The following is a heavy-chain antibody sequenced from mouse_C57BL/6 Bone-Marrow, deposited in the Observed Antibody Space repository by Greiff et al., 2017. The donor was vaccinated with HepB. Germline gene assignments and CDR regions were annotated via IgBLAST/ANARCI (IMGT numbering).Heavy chain of an antibody. Sequence: EVHLVESGGDLVKPGGSLKLSCAASGFTFSSYGMSWVRQTPDKRLEWVATISSGGSYTYYPDSVKGRFTISRDNAKNTLYLQMSSLKSEDTAMYYCAGPYYSNYRHAMDYWGQGTSVTVSS. V-gene: IGHV5-6*01. CDR2: ISSGGSYT. CDR1: GFTFSSYG. D-gene: IGHD2-5*01. J-gene: IGHJ4*01. CDR3: AGPYYSNYRHAMDY.